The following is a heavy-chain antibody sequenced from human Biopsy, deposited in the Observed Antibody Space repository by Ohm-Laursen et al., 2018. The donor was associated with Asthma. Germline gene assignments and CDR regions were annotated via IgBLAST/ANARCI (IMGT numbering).Heavy chain of an antibody. V-gene: IGHV1-24*01. CDR2: HDHEEGGT. J-gene: IGHJ4*02. D-gene: IGHD4-17*01. Sequence: SVKVSCKISGYSLTDLSMHWVRQAPGQGLEWMGGHDHEEGGTVNAWRFQGRVTMTEDTSTDTAYMELSSLSSDNTAVYYCASDFPKDYVRYNFQFWGQGTLVTVSS. CDR1: GYSLTDLS. CDR3: ASDFPKDYVRYNFQF.